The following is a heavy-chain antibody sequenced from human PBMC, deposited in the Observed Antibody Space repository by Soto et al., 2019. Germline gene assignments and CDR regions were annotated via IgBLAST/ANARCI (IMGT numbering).Heavy chain of an antibody. CDR3: ARNILLWFGEPMFDY. Sequence: ASVKVSCKGSGYTFTSYGISWVRQAPGQGLEWMGWISAYNGNTNYAQKLQGRVTMTTDTSTSTAYMELRSLRSDDTAVYYCARNILLWFGEPMFDYWGQGTLVTVSS. CDR2: ISAYNGNT. J-gene: IGHJ4*02. CDR1: GYTFTSYG. V-gene: IGHV1-18*01. D-gene: IGHD3-10*01.